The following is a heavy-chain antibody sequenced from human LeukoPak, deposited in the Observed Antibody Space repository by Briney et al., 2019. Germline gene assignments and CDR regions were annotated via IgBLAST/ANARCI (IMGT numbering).Heavy chain of an antibody. D-gene: IGHD2-2*01. V-gene: IGHV4-59*01. CDR2: IYYSGST. J-gene: IGHJ5*02. Sequence: PSETLSLTCTVSGGSISSYYWSWIRQPSGKGLEWIGYIYYSGSTNYNPSLKSRVTISVDTSKNQFSLKLSSVTAAGTAVYYCARTGVVVPAAIQTNWFDPWGQGTLVTVSS. CDR3: ARTGVVVPAAIQTNWFDP. CDR1: GGSISSYY.